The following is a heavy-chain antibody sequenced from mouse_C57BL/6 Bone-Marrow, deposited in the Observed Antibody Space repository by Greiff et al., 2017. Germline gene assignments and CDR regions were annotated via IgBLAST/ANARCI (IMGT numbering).Heavy chain of an antibody. CDR3: VIYDGYYGFAY. J-gene: IGHJ3*01. Sequence: QVQLQQSGAELVRPGTSVQMSCKASGYTFTNYWIGWAKQRPGHGLEWIGDIYPGGGYTNYTEKFKGKATLTADKSSSTAYMQVSSLTSEDSAIYYCVIYDGYYGFAYWGQGTLVTVSA. CDR2: IYPGGGYT. CDR1: GYTFTNYW. V-gene: IGHV1-63*01. D-gene: IGHD2-3*01.